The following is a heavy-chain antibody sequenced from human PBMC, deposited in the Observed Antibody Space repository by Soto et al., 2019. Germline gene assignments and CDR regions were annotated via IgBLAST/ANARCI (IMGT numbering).Heavy chain of an antibody. J-gene: IGHJ3*02. CDR2: ISAYNGNT. D-gene: IGHD3-10*01. Sequence: ASVKVSCKASGYTFTSYGISWVRQAPGQGLEWMGWISAYNGNTNYAQKLRGRVTMTTDTSTSTAYMELRSLRSDDTAVYYCARENYGSGNYAFDIWGQGTMVTVSS. V-gene: IGHV1-18*01. CDR1: GYTFTSYG. CDR3: ARENYGSGNYAFDI.